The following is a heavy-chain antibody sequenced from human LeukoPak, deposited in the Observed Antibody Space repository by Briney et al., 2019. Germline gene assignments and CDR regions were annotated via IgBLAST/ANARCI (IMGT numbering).Heavy chain of an antibody. D-gene: IGHD6-13*01. CDR3: AREGGSSWYPRAYFQH. CDR1: GFTFSSYA. Sequence: GGSLRLSCAASGFTFSSYAMHWVRQAPGKGLEWVAVISYDGSNKYYADSVKVRFTISRDNSKITLYLQMNSLRAEDTAVYYCAREGGSSWYPRAYFQHWGQGTLVTVSP. CDR2: ISYDGSNK. J-gene: IGHJ1*01. V-gene: IGHV3-30*04.